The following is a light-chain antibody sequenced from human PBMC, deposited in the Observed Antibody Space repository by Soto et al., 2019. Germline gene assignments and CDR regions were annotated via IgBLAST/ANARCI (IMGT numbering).Light chain of an antibody. J-gene: IGLJ2*01. V-gene: IGLV2-14*01. CDR2: EVS. CDR1: SSDVGSYNY. CDR3: SSYTSSSTGV. Sequence: QSALTQPASVSGSPGQSITISCTGTSSDVGSYNYVSWYQQHPGKAPKLMIYEVSNRPSGVSNRFSGSKSGNTASLTISWLQAEDEADYYCSSYTSSSTGVFGGGTQLTVL.